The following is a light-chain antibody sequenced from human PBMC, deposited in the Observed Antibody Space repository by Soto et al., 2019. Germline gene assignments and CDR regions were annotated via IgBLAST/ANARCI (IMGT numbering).Light chain of an antibody. CDR1: SSNIGAGYD. CDR2: ANI. CDR3: QSYDSSPSGYV. J-gene: IGLJ1*01. V-gene: IGLV1-40*01. Sequence: QSVLTQPPSVSGAPGQRVTISCTGSSSNIGAGYDVHWYQQLPGTAPKLLIYANINRPAGVPDRFSGSKSGTSASLAITGLQAEDEADYYCQSYDSSPSGYVFGTGTNVAVL.